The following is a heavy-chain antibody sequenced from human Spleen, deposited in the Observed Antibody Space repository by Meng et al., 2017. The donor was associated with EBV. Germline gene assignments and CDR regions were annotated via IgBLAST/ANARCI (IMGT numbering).Heavy chain of an antibody. Sequence: QLQLVQSGAEVKKPGASVKVSCKVSGYTFTDYYLHWVRQAPGQGLEWMGWINPDSGTTNYAQKFQGRVTIIADESTSTHYMELSSLRSEDTALYFCSSESGRGFTPDYWGQGTLVTVSS. CDR1: GYTFTDYY. J-gene: IGHJ4*02. CDR2: INPDSGTT. D-gene: IGHD3-10*01. CDR3: SSESGRGFTPDY. V-gene: IGHV1-2*02.